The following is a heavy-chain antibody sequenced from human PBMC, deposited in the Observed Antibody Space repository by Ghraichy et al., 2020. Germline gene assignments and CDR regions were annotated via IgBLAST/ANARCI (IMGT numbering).Heavy chain of an antibody. D-gene: IGHD6-19*01. CDR3: ARGLAVAGHNWFDP. CDR2: INHSGST. V-gene: IGHV4-34*01. J-gene: IGHJ5*02. Sequence: SETLSLTCAVYGGSFSGYYWSWIRQPPGKGLEWIGEINHSGSTNYNPSLKSRVTISVDTSKNQFSLKLSSVTAADTAVYYCARGLAVAGHNWFDPWGQGTLVTVSS. CDR1: GGSFSGYY.